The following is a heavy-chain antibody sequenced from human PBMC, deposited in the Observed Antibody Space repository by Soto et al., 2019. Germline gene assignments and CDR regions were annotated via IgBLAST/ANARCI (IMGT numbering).Heavy chain of an antibody. CDR3: ARHYDIWTGYYIPYVFDY. D-gene: IGHD3-9*01. Sequence: QVQLQESGPGLVKPSATLSLTCTVSGGSISSYYWSWIRQPPGKGLEWIGYIYYSESSKYTPSLKSRVTISVDTSKNHFSLKLSSVTAAATAVYYCARHYDIWTGYYIPYVFDYWGQGTLVTVSS. CDR2: IYYSESS. V-gene: IGHV4-59*08. J-gene: IGHJ4*02. CDR1: GGSISSYY.